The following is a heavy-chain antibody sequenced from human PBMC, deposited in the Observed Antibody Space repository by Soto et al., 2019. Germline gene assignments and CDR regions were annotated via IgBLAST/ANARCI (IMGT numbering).Heavy chain of an antibody. CDR3: ARDFDY. Sequence: HPGGSLRLSCSASGFTFSGYWMTWVRQAPGKGLEWVANIKPDGSEKYYVDSVKGRFTVSRDNAKNSLYLQMNSLRAEDTAVYYCARDFDYWGQGALVTVSS. V-gene: IGHV3-7*04. J-gene: IGHJ4*02. CDR1: GFTFSGYW. CDR2: IKPDGSEK.